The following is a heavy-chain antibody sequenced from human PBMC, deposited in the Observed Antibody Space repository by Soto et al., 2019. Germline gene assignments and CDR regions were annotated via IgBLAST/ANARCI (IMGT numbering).Heavy chain of an antibody. V-gene: IGHV1-18*01. Sequence: GASVKVSCKASGYTFTSYGISWVRQAPGQGLEWMGWISAYNGNTNYAQKLQGRVTMTTDTSTSTAYMELRSLRSDDTAVYYCARDLDFWSGYYYYYGMDVWGQWTTVTVS. CDR3: ARDLDFWSGYYYYYGMDV. CDR2: ISAYNGNT. D-gene: IGHD3-3*01. J-gene: IGHJ6*02. CDR1: GYTFTSYG.